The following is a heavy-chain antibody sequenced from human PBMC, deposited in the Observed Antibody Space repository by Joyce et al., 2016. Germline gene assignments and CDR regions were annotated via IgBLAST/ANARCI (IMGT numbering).Heavy chain of an antibody. Sequence: EVQLVQSGGGLVQPGGSLRLSCAASGITISSNYISWVRQAPGKGLEWVSVIYSGRTIYYADSVKDRFTISRDNSKNTVYLQMNSLRTEDTAVYYCARDSRSVRGIINWFDPWGQGTLVTVSS. CDR2: IYSGRTI. D-gene: IGHD3-10*01. V-gene: IGHV3-66*02. CDR3: ARDSRSVRGIINWFDP. J-gene: IGHJ5*02. CDR1: GITISSNY.